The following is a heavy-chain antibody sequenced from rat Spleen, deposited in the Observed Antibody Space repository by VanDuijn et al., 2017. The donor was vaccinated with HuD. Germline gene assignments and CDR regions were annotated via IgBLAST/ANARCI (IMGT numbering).Heavy chain of an antibody. CDR1: GFTFNKYW. J-gene: IGHJ2*01. CDR2: ITNIAGRT. V-gene: IGHV5-31*01. Sequence: EVQLVESGGGLVQPGRSLKLSCVASGFTFNKYWMTWIRQAPGKGLEWVASITNIAGRTHYPDSVKGRFTISRDIAKSTLFLQMNSLKSEDTATYYCARREYGGFFGYFDYWGQGVMVTVSS. CDR3: ARREYGGFFGYFDY. D-gene: IGHD1-11*01.